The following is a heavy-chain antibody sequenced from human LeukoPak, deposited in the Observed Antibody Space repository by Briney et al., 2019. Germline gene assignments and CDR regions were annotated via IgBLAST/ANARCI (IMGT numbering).Heavy chain of an antibody. V-gene: IGHV4-34*01. CDR3: ARPTTYYDFWSGFKRRSGAFDI. CDR1: GGSFSGYY. Sequence: PSETLSLTCAVYGGSFSGYYWSWIRQPPGKGLEWIGEINHSGSTNYNPSLKSRVTISVDTSKNQFSLKLSSVTAADTAVYYCARPTTYYDFWSGFKRRSGAFDIWGQGTMVTVSS. J-gene: IGHJ3*02. D-gene: IGHD3-3*01. CDR2: INHSGST.